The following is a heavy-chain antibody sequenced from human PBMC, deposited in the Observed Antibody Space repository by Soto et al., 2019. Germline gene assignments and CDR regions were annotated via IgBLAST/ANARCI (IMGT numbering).Heavy chain of an antibody. CDR2: IYYSGST. Sequence: PATPPLTGTWLGVSHLSGTYYASWIRTRPGKGLEWIGYIYYSGSTNYNPSLKSRVTISVDTSKNQFSLKLTSVTAADTAVYYCARDSKSGYSGYDRLDFWGQGTLVTVSS. J-gene: IGHJ4*02. CDR3: ARDSKSGYSGYDRLDF. V-gene: IGHV4-61*01. D-gene: IGHD5-12*01. CDR1: GVSHLSGTYY.